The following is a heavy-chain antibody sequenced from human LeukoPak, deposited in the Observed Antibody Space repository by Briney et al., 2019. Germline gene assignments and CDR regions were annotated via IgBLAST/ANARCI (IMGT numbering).Heavy chain of an antibody. J-gene: IGHJ4*02. CDR1: GGSFSGYY. Sequence: SETLSLTCAVYGGSFSGYYWNWIRQSPGKGLEWIGEINHFGSTNYNPSLKSRVTISGDTSKNQFSLKVNSVTAADTAVYYCARGYRAPQTFYSYHYFDSWAQGILVTVSS. CDR2: INHFGST. CDR3: ARGYRAPQTFYSYHYFDS. D-gene: IGHD5-18*01. V-gene: IGHV4-34*01.